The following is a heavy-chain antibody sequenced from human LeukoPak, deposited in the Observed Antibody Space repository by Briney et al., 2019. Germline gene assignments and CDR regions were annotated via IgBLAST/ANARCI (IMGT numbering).Heavy chain of an antibody. CDR1: GGSISSGDYY. Sequence: SETLSLTCTVSGGSISSGDYYWSWIRQLPGKGLEWIAYIYYSGTTYYNPSLKSRLTISTDTSSNQFSLNLSSVTAADTAVYYCATNNLHGGGFFDYWGQGTLVTVSS. D-gene: IGHD1/OR15-1a*01. CDR2: IYYSGTT. CDR3: ATNNLHGGGFFDY. V-gene: IGHV4-31*03. J-gene: IGHJ4*02.